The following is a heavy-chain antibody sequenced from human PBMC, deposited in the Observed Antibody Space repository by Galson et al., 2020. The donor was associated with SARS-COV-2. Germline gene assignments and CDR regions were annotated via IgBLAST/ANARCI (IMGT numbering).Heavy chain of an antibody. D-gene: IGHD2-15*01. J-gene: IGHJ4*02. CDR2: IYTSGST. Sequence: SETLSLTCTVSGGSISGSYYWSWIRQPAGKGLEWIGRIYTSGSTNYNPSLKSRVTISVDTSKNQFSLKLNSVTAADTAVYYCARGEDGHGGNFDYWGQGTLVTVSS. CDR3: ARGEDGHGGNFDY. CDR1: GGSISGSYY. V-gene: IGHV4-61*02.